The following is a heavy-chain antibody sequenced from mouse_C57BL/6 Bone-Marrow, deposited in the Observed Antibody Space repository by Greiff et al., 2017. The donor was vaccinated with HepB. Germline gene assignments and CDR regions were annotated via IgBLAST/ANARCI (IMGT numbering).Heavy chain of an antibody. D-gene: IGHD2-10*02. CDR2: FSSGGSYT. CDR3: ARRRRVTGASFAY. CDR1: GFTFSSYG. Sequence: EVHLVESGGDLVKPGGSLKLSCAASGFTFSSYGMSWVRQTPDKRLEWVATFSSGGSYTYYPDSVKGRFTISRDTAKNTLYLQMSSLKSEDTAMYYCARRRRVTGASFAYWGQGTLVTVSA. J-gene: IGHJ3*01. V-gene: IGHV5-6*01.